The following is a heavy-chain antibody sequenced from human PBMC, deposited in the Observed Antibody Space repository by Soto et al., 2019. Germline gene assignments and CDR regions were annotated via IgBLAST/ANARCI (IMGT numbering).Heavy chain of an antibody. D-gene: IGHD7-27*01. CDR1: GFTFSSYS. Sequence: EVQLVESGGGLVKPGGSLRLSCAASGFTFSSYSMNWVRQAPGKGLEWVSSISSSSSYIYYADSVKGRFTISRDNAKNSLYLQRNSLRAEDTAVYYCARDSQPGNFDYWGQGTLVTVSS. J-gene: IGHJ4*02. CDR2: ISSSSSYI. CDR3: ARDSQPGNFDY. V-gene: IGHV3-21*01.